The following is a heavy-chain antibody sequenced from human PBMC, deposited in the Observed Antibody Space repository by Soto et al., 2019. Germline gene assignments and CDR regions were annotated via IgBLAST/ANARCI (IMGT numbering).Heavy chain of an antibody. Sequence: PSETLSLTCAVYGGSFSGYYWSWIRQPPGKGLEWIGEINHSGSTNYNPSLKIRVTISVDTSKNQFSLKPSSVTAADTAVYYCARGKISGDCSGGSCYSSWFDPWGQGTLVTVSS. CDR1: GGSFSGYY. CDR2: INHSGST. D-gene: IGHD2-15*01. J-gene: IGHJ5*02. CDR3: ARGKISGDCSGGSCYSSWFDP. V-gene: IGHV4-34*01.